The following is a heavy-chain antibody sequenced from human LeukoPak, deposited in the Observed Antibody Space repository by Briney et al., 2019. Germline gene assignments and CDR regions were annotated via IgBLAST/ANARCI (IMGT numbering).Heavy chain of an antibody. Sequence: GGSLRLSCEASGFTFNAYSMNWARQAPGKGLEWVSSIDSSGGYMFYADSVKGRFIISRDNAKDSLYLQMNSLRVEDTAVYYCLRGDRRDYWGQGTLVTVSS. V-gene: IGHV3-21*06. CDR2: IDSSGGYM. J-gene: IGHJ4*02. CDR1: GFTFNAYS. CDR3: LRGDRRDY.